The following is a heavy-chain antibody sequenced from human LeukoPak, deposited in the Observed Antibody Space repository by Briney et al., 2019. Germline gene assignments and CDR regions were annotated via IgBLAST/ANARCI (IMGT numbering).Heavy chain of an antibody. CDR1: GGSFSGYY. D-gene: IGHD1-1*01. Sequence: PSETLSLTCAVYGGSFSGYYWSWIRQPPGKGLEWIGNGYYTGSAWHNPSLKSRATISVDTSKNQFSLKVSSVTAADTVVYYCARQGNDEVFDYWGQGRLVTVSS. J-gene: IGHJ4*02. CDR3: ARQGNDEVFDY. V-gene: IGHV4-34*04. CDR2: GYYTGSA.